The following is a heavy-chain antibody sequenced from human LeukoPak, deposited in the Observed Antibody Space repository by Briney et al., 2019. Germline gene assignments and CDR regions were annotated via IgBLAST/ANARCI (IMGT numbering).Heavy chain of an antibody. CDR2: ISSSSSYI. CDR1: GFTFSSYA. Sequence: GGSLRLSCAASGFTFSSYAMSWVRQAPGKGLEWVSSISSSSSYIYYADSVRGRFTLSRDNAKNSLYLQMNSLRAEDTAVYYCARWPYSSSYYFDYWGQGTLVTVSS. CDR3: ARWPYSSSYYFDY. D-gene: IGHD6-6*01. V-gene: IGHV3-21*01. J-gene: IGHJ4*02.